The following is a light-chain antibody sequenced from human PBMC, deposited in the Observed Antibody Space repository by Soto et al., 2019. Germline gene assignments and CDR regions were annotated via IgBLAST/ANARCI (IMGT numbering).Light chain of an antibody. CDR3: QSYDSSNVV. CDR2: EDN. CDR1: SGSIASNY. V-gene: IGLV6-57*04. Sequence: NFMLTQPHSVSESPGKTVTISCTRSSGSIASNYVQWYQQRPGSAPTTVIYEDNQRPSGVPDRFSGSIDSSSNSASLTLSGLKTEYEADYYCQSYDSSNVVFGGGTKLTVL. J-gene: IGLJ2*01.